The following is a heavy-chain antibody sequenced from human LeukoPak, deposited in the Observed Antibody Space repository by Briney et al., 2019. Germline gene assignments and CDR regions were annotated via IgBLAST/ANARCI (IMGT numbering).Heavy chain of an antibody. CDR3: LAAGGY. J-gene: IGHJ4*02. CDR1: GLTFSNYW. Sequence: GGSLRLSCAASGLTFSNYWMNWVRQAPGKGLEWVANIKPDGSEKYYVDSVKGRFTISRDNAKNSLYLQMSSLGAEDTAVYYCLAAGGYWGQGTLVTVSS. D-gene: IGHD3-10*01. CDR2: IKPDGSEK. V-gene: IGHV3-7*01.